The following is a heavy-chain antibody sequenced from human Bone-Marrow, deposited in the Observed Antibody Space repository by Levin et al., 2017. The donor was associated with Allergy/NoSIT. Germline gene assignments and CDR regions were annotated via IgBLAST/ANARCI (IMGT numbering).Heavy chain of an antibody. J-gene: IGHJ5*02. CDR2: IKEDGSEK. V-gene: IGHV3-7*01. CDR1: GFTFSNSW. Sequence: GESLKISCAASGFTFSNSWMSWVRQTPGKGLEWVANIKEDGSEKYYVDSVKGRFTISRDNAKNSLYLQMNSLRAEDTAVYYCSRDQLRRDTIGARWFDPWGKGTLVIVSS. D-gene: IGHD5-18*01. CDR3: SRDQLRRDTIGARWFDP.